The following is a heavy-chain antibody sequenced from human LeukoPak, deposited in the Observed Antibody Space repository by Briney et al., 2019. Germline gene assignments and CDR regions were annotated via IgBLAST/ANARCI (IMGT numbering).Heavy chain of an antibody. CDR3: AGGRVSSWYLAEFDP. V-gene: IGHV6-1*01. Sequence: SQTLSLTCAISGDSVSSNSAAWNWIRQSPSRGLEWLGRTYYRSKWYNDYAVSVKSRITINPDTSKNQFSLQLNSVTPEDTAVYYCAGGRVSSWYLAEFDPWGQGTLVTVSS. CDR2: TYYRSKWYN. D-gene: IGHD6-13*01. J-gene: IGHJ5*02. CDR1: GDSVSSNSAA.